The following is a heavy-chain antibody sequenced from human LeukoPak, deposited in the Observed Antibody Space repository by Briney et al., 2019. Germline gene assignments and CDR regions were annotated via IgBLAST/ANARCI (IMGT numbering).Heavy chain of an antibody. CDR2: IYYTGST. Sequence: QPSETLSLTCTVSGDSISSTSYYWGWIRQPPGKGLEWIGSIYYTGSTSYNPSLKSRVTMSIDTSKNQFSLKLSSVTAADTAVYYCARLSLLPWFGELRYNWFDPWGQGTLVTVSS. CDR3: ARLSLLPWFGELRYNWFDP. J-gene: IGHJ5*02. V-gene: IGHV4-39*01. CDR1: GDSISSTSYY. D-gene: IGHD3-10*01.